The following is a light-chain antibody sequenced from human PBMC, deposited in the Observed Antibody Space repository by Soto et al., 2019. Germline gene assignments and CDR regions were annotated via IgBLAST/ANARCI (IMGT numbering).Light chain of an antibody. CDR2: GAS. CDR3: QQYGSSPRT. J-gene: IGKJ2*02. V-gene: IGKV3-20*01. CDR1: HSVTNNY. Sequence: ENVLTQSPGTLSLSPGERATLSCWASHSVTNNYIAWYQQKPGQAPRLLIFGASDRATGIPDRLSGGGSGTYFTLTISRLEPEDFAVYYCQQYGSSPRTFGQGTKLEIK.